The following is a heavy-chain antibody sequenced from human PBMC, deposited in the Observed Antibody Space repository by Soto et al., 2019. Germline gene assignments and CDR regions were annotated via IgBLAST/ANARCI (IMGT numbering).Heavy chain of an antibody. V-gene: IGHV4-59*01. CDR1: GGSISSYY. J-gene: IGHJ6*02. CDR3: ARDSTMVRSRGMDV. D-gene: IGHD3-10*01. Sequence: PSETLSLTCTVSGGSISSYYWSWIRQPPGKGLEWIGYIYYSVSTNYNPSLKSRVTISVDTSKNQFSLKLSSVTAADTAVYYCARDSTMVRSRGMDVWGQGTRVTVSS. CDR2: IYYSVST.